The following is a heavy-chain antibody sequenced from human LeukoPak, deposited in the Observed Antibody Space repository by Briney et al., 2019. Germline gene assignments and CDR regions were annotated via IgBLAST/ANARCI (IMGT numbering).Heavy chain of an antibody. CDR2: INPNSGGT. CDR1: GYTFTGYY. Sequence: SVKVSCKASGYTFTGYYMHWLRQAPGQGLEWMGWINPNSGGTNYAQKFQGRVTMTRDTSISTAYMELSRLRSDDTAVYYCASGLGAVAGSLDYWGQGTLVTVSS. D-gene: IGHD6-19*01. CDR3: ASGLGAVAGSLDY. V-gene: IGHV1-2*02. J-gene: IGHJ4*02.